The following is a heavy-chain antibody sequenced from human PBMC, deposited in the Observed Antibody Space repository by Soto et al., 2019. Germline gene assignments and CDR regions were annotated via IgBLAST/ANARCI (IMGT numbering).Heavy chain of an antibody. V-gene: IGHV3-53*01. CDR3: ARAPLGRFLEWLPLGY. Sequence: EVQLVESGGGLIQPGGSLRLSCAASGFTVSSNYMSWVRQAPGKGLEWVSVIYGGGSTYYADSVKGRFTISRDNSKNTLYLQMNSLRAEDTAVYYCARAPLGRFLEWLPLGYWGQGTLVTVSS. CDR2: IYGGGST. J-gene: IGHJ4*02. CDR1: GFTVSSNY. D-gene: IGHD3-3*01.